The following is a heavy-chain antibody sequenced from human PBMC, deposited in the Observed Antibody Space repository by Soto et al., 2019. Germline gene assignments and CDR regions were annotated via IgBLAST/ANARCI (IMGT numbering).Heavy chain of an antibody. CDR1: GGTFSSYA. CDR2: IIPIFGTA. Sequence: SVQVSCKASGGTFSSYAISWVRQAPGQGLEWMGGIIPIFGTANYAQKFQGRVTITADESTSTAYMELSSLRSEDTAVYYCARMRRDSSSWYQGPYYYYYYGMDVWGQGTTVTVSS. CDR3: ARMRRDSSSWYQGPYYYYYYGMDV. D-gene: IGHD6-13*01. J-gene: IGHJ6*02. V-gene: IGHV1-69*13.